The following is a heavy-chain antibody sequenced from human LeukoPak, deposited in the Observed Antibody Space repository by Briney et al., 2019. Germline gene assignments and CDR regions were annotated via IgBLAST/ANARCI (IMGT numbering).Heavy chain of an antibody. J-gene: IGHJ5*02. Sequence: SETLSLTCAVSGDSIGSYYWSWIRQPPGKGLEWIGYIYYSGSTNYNPSLKSRVTISVDTSKNQFSLKLSSVTAADTAVYYCARVDEDWFDPWGQGTLVTVSS. V-gene: IGHV4-59*01. CDR3: ARVDEDWFDP. CDR2: IYYSGST. CDR1: GDSIGSYY. D-gene: IGHD2-15*01.